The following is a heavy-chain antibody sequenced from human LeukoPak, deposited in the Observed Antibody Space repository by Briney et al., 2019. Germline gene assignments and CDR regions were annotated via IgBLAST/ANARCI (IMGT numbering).Heavy chain of an antibody. CDR3: AGGIAAAGDVDC. CDR2: IYYSGST. V-gene: IGHV4-30-4*01. Sequence: PSQTLSLTCTVSGGSISSGDYYWTWIRQPPGKGLEWIGYIYYSGSTYYNPSLKSRVTMSVDTSKNQFSLKLSSVTAADTAVYYCAGGIAAAGDVDCWGQGTLVTVSS. D-gene: IGHD6-13*01. CDR1: GGSISSGDYY. J-gene: IGHJ4*02.